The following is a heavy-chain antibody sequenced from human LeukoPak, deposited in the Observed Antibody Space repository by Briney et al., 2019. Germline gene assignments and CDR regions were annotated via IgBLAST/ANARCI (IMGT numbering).Heavy chain of an antibody. CDR2: ISYDGGNK. V-gene: IGHV3-30*18. J-gene: IGHJ4*02. Sequence: GGSLRLSCAASGFTFSNYGVHWVRQAPGKGLEWVAHISYDGGNKHCADSVKGRFTISRDNSKNTVYLQMDSLRAEDTAVYYCAKGGDGYNYYFDYWGQETLVTVSS. CDR3: AKGGDGYNYYFDY. CDR1: GFTFSNYG. D-gene: IGHD5-24*01.